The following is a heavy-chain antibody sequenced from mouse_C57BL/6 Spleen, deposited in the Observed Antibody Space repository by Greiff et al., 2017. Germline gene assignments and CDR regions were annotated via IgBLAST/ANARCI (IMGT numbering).Heavy chain of an antibody. J-gene: IGHJ3*01. Sequence: QVQLMESGAELVKPGASVKMSCKASGYTFTSYWITWVKQRPGQGLEWIGDIYPGSGSTNYNEKFKSKATLTVDTSSSTAYMQLSSLTSEDSAVYYCATKNLYWGQGTLVTVSA. CDR1: GYTFTSYW. V-gene: IGHV1-55*01. CDR3: ATKNLY. CDR2: IYPGSGST.